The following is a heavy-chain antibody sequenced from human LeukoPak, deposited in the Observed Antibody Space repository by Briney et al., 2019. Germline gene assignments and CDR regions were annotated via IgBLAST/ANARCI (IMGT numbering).Heavy chain of an antibody. D-gene: IGHD3-22*01. V-gene: IGHV4-34*01. CDR2: INHSGST. CDR1: GGSLSAYY. CDR3: ARENYYDSCGYVY. Sequence: SETLSLTCAVYGGSLSAYYWSWIRQPPGKGLEWMGEINHSGSTNYNPSLKRRVTISVDTTKNQFSLRLSSVTAADTAVYYCARENYYDSCGYVYWGQGTLVTASS. J-gene: IGHJ4*02.